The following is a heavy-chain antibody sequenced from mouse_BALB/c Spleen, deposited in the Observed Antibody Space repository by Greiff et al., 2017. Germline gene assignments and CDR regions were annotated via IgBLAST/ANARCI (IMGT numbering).Heavy chain of an antibody. Sequence: VQLKESGAELVKPGASVKLSCTASGFNIKDTYMHWVKQRPEQGLEWIGRIDPANGNTKYDPKFQGKATITADTSSNTAYLQLSSLTSEDTAVYYCALDVGYAMDYWGQGTSVTVSS. CDR3: ALDVGYAMDY. CDR1: GFNIKDTY. CDR2: IDPANGNT. V-gene: IGHV14-3*02. J-gene: IGHJ4*01.